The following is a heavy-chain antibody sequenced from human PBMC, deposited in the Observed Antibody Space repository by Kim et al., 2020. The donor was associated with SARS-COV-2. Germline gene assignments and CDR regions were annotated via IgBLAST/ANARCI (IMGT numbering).Heavy chain of an antibody. CDR3: ARFEQQLQHDY. CDR2: IYSGGST. Sequence: GGSLRLSCAASGFTVSSNYMSWVRQAPGKGLEWVSVIYSGGSTYYADSVKGRFTISRDNSKNTLYLQMNSLRAEDTAVYYCARFEQQLQHDYWGQGTLVTVSS. D-gene: IGHD6-13*01. J-gene: IGHJ4*02. V-gene: IGHV3-53*01. CDR1: GFTVSSNY.